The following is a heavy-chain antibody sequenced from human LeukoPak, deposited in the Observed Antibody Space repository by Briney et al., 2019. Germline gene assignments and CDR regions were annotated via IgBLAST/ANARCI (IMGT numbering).Heavy chain of an antibody. CDR3: ARRGDDILTGGNYGMDV. Sequence: SETLSLTCTVSGGSISSSGYYWGWIRQPPGKGLEWIGSIYYSGNTYYNPSLKSRVTISVDTSKNQISLKLSSVTAADTAVYYCARRGDDILTGGNYGMDVWGQGTTVTVSS. J-gene: IGHJ6*02. D-gene: IGHD3-9*01. CDR1: GGSISSSGYY. CDR2: IYYSGNT. V-gene: IGHV4-39*01.